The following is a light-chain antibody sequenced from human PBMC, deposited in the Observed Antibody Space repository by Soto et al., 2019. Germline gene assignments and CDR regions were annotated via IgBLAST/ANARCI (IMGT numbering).Light chain of an antibody. CDR3: QTGGTGVV. CDR1: SGHSSYA. CDR2: LNSDGSH. J-gene: IGLJ2*01. V-gene: IGLV4-69*02. Sequence: QSVLTQSPSASASLGASVKLTCTLSSGHSSYAIAWYQQQPEKGPRYLMKLNSDGSHSKGDGIPDRFSGSSSGAERYLTISSLQSEDEADYYCQTGGTGVVLGGGTQLTVL.